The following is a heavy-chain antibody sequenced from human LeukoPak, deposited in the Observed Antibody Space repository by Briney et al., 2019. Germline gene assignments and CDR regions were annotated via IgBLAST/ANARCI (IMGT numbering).Heavy chain of an antibody. CDR2: IYCSGST. Sequence: PSETLSPTCTVSGGSISSYYWSWIRQPPGKGLEWIGYIYCSGSTNYNPSLKSRVTISVDMSKNQFSLKLRSVTAADTAVYYCARTTEGGYTYDYFYYYYMDVWGKGTTVTISS. D-gene: IGHD5-18*01. CDR3: ARTTEGGYTYDYFYYYYMDV. V-gene: IGHV4-59*01. CDR1: GGSISSYY. J-gene: IGHJ6*03.